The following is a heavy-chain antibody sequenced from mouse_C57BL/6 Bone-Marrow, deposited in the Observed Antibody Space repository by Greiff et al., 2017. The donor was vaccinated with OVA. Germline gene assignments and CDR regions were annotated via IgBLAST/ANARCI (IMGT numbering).Heavy chain of an antibody. CDR1: GYTFTTYS. J-gene: IGHJ3*01. CDR3: ARPDYYGSSGFAY. D-gene: IGHD1-1*01. V-gene: IGHV1-47*01. Sequence: QVQLQQSGAELVKPGASVKMSCKASGYTFTTYSIEWMKQSHGKSLEWIGNFHPYDDDTKYNEKFKGKATLTVDKSSSTVYLELSRLTSDDSAVYCGARPDYYGSSGFAYWGKGTLVTVSA. CDR2: FHPYDDDT.